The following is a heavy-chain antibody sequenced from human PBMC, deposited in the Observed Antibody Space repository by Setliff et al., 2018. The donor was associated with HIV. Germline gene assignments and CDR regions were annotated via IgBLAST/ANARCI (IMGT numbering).Heavy chain of an antibody. D-gene: IGHD4-17*01. CDR2: LYSGGGVS. J-gene: IGHJ4*02. V-gene: IGHV3-23*03. CDR3: ARLSPPDDYGDLGGVDY. Sequence: GGSLRLSCAVSGFRISNYAVSWVRQAPGKGLEWVSTLYSGGGVSYYGDSVKGRFTISSDDGTVYLQLNSLRAEDTAFYYCARLSPPDDYGDLGGVDYWGQGTLVTVSS. CDR1: GFRISNYA.